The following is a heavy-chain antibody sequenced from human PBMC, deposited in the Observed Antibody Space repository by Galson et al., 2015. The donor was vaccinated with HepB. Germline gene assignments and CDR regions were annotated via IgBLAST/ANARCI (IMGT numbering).Heavy chain of an antibody. CDR1: GYTFTSYG. Sequence: SVKVSCKASGYTFTSYGISWVRQAPGQGLEWIGWISAYNGNTNYAQKLQGRVTMTTDTSTSTAYMELRSLRSDDTAVYYCAREMGYCSSTSLEFGCYYYGMDVWGQGTTVTVSS. CDR2: ISAYNGNT. J-gene: IGHJ6*02. V-gene: IGHV1-18*01. D-gene: IGHD2-2*01. CDR3: AREMGYCSSTSLEFGCYYYGMDV.